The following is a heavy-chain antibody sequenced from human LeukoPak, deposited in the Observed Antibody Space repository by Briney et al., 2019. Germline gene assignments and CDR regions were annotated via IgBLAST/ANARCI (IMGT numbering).Heavy chain of an antibody. Sequence: GGSLRLSCAASGFTFSSYAMRWVRQARGKGLEWVSAISGSGGSTYYADSVKGRFTISRDNSKNTLYLQMNSLRAEDTAVYYCARDLSPRAFYGDYNLDAFDIWGQGTMVTVSS. J-gene: IGHJ3*02. D-gene: IGHD4-17*01. CDR1: GFTFSSYA. CDR2: ISGSGGST. V-gene: IGHV3-23*01. CDR3: ARDLSPRAFYGDYNLDAFDI.